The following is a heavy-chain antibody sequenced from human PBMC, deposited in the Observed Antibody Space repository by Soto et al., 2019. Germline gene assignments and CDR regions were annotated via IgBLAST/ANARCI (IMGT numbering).Heavy chain of an antibody. V-gene: IGHV4-31*03. CDR2: IYYSGST. CDR3: ARDRDSGYDFVGYYYYNGMDV. D-gene: IGHD5-12*01. CDR1: GGSISSGGYY. Sequence: PSETLSLTCTVSGGSISSGGYYWSWIRQHPGKGLEWIGYIYYSGSTYYNPSLKSRVTISVDTSKNQFSLKLSSVTAADTAVYYCARDRDSGYDFVGYYYYNGMDVWGQGTTVTVSS. J-gene: IGHJ6*02.